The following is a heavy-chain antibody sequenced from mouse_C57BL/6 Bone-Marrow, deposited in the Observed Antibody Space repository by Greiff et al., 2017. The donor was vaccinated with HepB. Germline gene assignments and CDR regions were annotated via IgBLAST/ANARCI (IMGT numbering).Heavy chain of an antibody. V-gene: IGHV1-15*01. Sequence: QVQLQQSGAELVRPGASVTLSCKASGYTFTDYEMHWVKQTPVHGLEWIGAIDPDTGGTAYNQKFKGKAILTADKSSSTAYMELRSLTSEDSAVYYCTRSPTGYFDYWGQGTTLTVSS. CDR3: TRSPTGYFDY. CDR1: GYTFTDYE. J-gene: IGHJ2*01. CDR2: IDPDTGGT.